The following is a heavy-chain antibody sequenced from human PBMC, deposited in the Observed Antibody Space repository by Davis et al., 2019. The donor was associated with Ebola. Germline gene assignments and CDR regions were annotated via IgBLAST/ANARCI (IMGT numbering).Heavy chain of an antibody. J-gene: IGHJ3*02. V-gene: IGHV1-18*01. CDR2: ISAYNGNT. Sequence: ASVKVSCKASGYTFKNSAISWVRQAPGQGLEWMGWISAYNGNTAYAQILQGRVIMTTDTSTGTAYMELRSLRSDDTAVYFCARTSIVGTTTTASDIWGQGTMVTVSS. D-gene: IGHD1-26*01. CDR3: ARTSIVGTTTTASDI. CDR1: GYTFKNSA.